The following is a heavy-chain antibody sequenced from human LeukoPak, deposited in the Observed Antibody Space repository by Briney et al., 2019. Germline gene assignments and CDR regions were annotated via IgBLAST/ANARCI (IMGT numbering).Heavy chain of an antibody. CDR1: GFTFDDYA. D-gene: IGHD3-10*01. CDR3: AKDLFTMVRGVLKS. J-gene: IGHJ4*02. Sequence: PGGSLRLSCAASGFTFDDYAMHWVRQAPGKGLEWVSGISWNSGGIGYADSVKGRFTISRDNAKNSLYLQMNSLRAEDTALYYCAKDLFTMVRGVLKSWGQGTLVTVPP. CDR2: ISWNSGGI. V-gene: IGHV3-9*01.